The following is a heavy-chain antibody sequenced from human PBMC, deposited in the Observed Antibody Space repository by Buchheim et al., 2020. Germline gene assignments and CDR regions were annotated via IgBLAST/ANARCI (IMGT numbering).Heavy chain of an antibody. J-gene: IGHJ6*02. CDR1: GFTVSSNY. V-gene: IGHV3-66*01. Sequence: EVQLVESGGGLVQPGGSLRLSCAASGFTVSSNYMSWVRQAPGKGLEWVSVIYSGGSTYYADSVKGRFTISRDNSKNTPYLQMNSLRAEDTAVYYCAREYYDSSGVDSPDYYYGMDVWGQGTT. D-gene: IGHD3-22*01. CDR3: AREYYDSSGVDSPDYYYGMDV. CDR2: IYSGGST.